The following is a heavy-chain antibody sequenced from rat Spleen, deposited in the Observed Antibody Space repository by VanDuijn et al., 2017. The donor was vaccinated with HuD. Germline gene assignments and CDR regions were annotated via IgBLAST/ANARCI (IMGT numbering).Heavy chain of an antibody. J-gene: IGHJ2*01. CDR3: SARGDGFNYFDY. CDR2: IYYDSSKM. D-gene: IGHD1-12*02. CDR1: GFTFSDYG. V-gene: IGHV5-54*01. Sequence: EVQLVESGGGLVQPGRSLKVSCVASGFTFSDYGMNWIRQAPGKGLEWIAMIYYDSSKMYYADTVKGRFTISRDNSKNTLYLEMNNLRSEDTAMYYCSARGDGFNYFDYWGQGVMVTVSS.